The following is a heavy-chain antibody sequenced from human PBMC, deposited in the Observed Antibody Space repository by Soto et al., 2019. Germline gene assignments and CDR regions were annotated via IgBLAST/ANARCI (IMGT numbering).Heavy chain of an antibody. V-gene: IGHV4-59*01. CDR1: GGSISSYY. Sequence: QVQLQESGPGLVKPSETLSLTCTVSGGSISSYYWSWIRQPPGKGLEWIGYIYYSGSTNYNPSLKSRVTISLDTSKNQFSLKLSSVTAADTAVYYCARAEMLYSSSWYVPNYYYMDVWGKGTTVTVSS. D-gene: IGHD6-13*01. J-gene: IGHJ6*03. CDR3: ARAEMLYSSSWYVPNYYYMDV. CDR2: IYYSGST.